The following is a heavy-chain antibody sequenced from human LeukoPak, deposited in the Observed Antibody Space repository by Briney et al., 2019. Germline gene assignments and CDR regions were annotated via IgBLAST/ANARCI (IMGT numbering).Heavy chain of an antibody. CDR3: AKSGSSSWPGGFDY. Sequence: GGSLRLSCAASGFSFSSYGMHWVRQAPGKGLEWVAVIRYDGSNQYYADSVKGRFTISRDNSKNTVYLQMNSLRAEDTAVYYCAKSGSSSWPGGFDYWGQGTLVTVSS. V-gene: IGHV3-30*02. CDR2: IRYDGSNQ. D-gene: IGHD6-13*01. CDR1: GFSFSSYG. J-gene: IGHJ4*02.